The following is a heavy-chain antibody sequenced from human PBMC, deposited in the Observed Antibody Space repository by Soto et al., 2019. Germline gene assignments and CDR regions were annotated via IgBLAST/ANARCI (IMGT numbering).Heavy chain of an antibody. J-gene: IGHJ4*02. V-gene: IGHV1-69*06. CDR1: GDAFQSYA. Sequence: ASVKVSCKASGDAFQSYAIHWVRQAPGQGLEYMGRIIPSYDRTKYAQKFQGRLTVTADMYTSTVYMELSSLRSEDTAVYYCARDPTNAYGDDTFDYWGQGTKVTVSS. D-gene: IGHD4-17*01. CDR2: IIPSYDRT. CDR3: ARDPTNAYGDDTFDY.